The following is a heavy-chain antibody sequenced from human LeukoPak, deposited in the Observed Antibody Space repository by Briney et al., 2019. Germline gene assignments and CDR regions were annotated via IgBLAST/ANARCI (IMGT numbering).Heavy chain of an antibody. V-gene: IGHV3-74*01. CDR3: ARDLGQYYDTSDNWFDP. CDR2: INSDGINT. CDR1: GFTFGSYG. J-gene: IGHJ5*02. D-gene: IGHD3-22*01. Sequence: GGSLRLSCAASGFTFGSYGMSWVRQAPGKGLEWVSRINSDGINTSYADSVKGRFTISRDNAKNTLNLQMNSLRAEDTAVYYCARDLGQYYDTSDNWFDPWGQGTLVTVSS.